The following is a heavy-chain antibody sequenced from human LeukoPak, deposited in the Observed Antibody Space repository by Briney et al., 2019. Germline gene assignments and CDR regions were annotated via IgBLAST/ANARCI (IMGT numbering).Heavy chain of an antibody. CDR1: GFPFDDYA. Sequence: GRSLRLSCAASGFPFDDYAMHWVRQAPGKGLEWVSGISWNSGSIGYADSVKGRFTISRDNAKNSLYLQMNSLRAEDTALYYCAKEGKDLDDFDYWGQGTLVTVSS. CDR2: ISWNSGSI. J-gene: IGHJ4*02. V-gene: IGHV3-9*01. CDR3: AKEGKDLDDFDY.